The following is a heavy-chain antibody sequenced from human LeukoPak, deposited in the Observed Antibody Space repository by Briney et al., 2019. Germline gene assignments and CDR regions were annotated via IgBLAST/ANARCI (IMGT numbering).Heavy chain of an antibody. Sequence: GGSLRLSCAASGFTFSSYGMHWVRQAPGKGLEWVAFIRYDGSNKYYTDSVKGRFTISRDNSKNTLYLQMNSLRAEDTAVYYCAKDSVLLWFGELGGFDYWGQGTLVTVSS. V-gene: IGHV3-30*02. D-gene: IGHD3-10*01. CDR2: IRYDGSNK. CDR1: GFTFSSYG. CDR3: AKDSVLLWFGELGGFDY. J-gene: IGHJ4*02.